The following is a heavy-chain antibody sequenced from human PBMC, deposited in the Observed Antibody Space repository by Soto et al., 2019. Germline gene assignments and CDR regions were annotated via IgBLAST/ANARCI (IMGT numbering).Heavy chain of an antibody. CDR3: ATPYCSRKRCHYYGLDV. J-gene: IGHJ6*02. Sequence: SVKVSCKASGGTFSSYAISWVRQAPGQGLEWMGGIIPIFGTANYAQKFQGRVTITADESTSTAYMELSSLRSEDTAVYYCATPYCSRKRCHYYGLDVWGQGTTVTVSS. CDR2: IIPIFGTA. V-gene: IGHV1-69*13. CDR1: GGTFSSYA. D-gene: IGHD2-15*01.